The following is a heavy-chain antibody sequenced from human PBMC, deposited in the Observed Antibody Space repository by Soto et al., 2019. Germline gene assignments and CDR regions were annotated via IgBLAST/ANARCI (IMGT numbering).Heavy chain of an antibody. Sequence: VQLVESGGGVVQPGRSLRLSCAASGFTFSSYGMHWVRQAPGKGLEWVAVISYDGSNKYYADSVKGRFTISRDNSKNTLYLEMTSLRAEDRAVYYCAKERVVTGTPGWFAPWGQGTLVTVSS. J-gene: IGHJ5*02. V-gene: IGHV3-30*18. D-gene: IGHD1-7*01. CDR3: AKERVVTGTPGWFAP. CDR1: GFTFSSYG. CDR2: ISYDGSNK.